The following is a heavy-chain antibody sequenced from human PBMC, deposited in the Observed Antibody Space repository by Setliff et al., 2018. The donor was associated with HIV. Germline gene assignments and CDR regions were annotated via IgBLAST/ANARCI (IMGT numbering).Heavy chain of an antibody. D-gene: IGHD6-19*01. CDR3: ARSDSGWPHYQYHHMDV. Sequence: ASVKVSCKASGYSFSKYGISWVRQAPGQGLEWMGGIIPAFGTANYAQKFQGRVTITTDESTSTAYMEMSSLRSEDMAIYYCARSDSGWPHYQYHHMDVWGKGTTVTVSS. CDR2: IIPAFGTA. CDR1: GYSFSKYG. V-gene: IGHV1-69*05. J-gene: IGHJ6*04.